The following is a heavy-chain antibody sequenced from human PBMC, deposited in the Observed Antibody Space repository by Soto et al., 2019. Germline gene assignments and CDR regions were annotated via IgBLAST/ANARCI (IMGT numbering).Heavy chain of an antibody. Sequence: SETLSLTCTVSGGSIRSYYWSWIRQPAGKGLEWIGRIYTSGSTNYNPSLKSRVTMSVDTSKNQFSLKLSSVTAADTAVYYCARDTSEVVPAAPYYYYYGMDVWGQGTTVTVSS. J-gene: IGHJ6*02. CDR1: GGSIRSYY. D-gene: IGHD2-2*01. CDR2: IYTSGST. CDR3: ARDTSEVVPAAPYYYYYGMDV. V-gene: IGHV4-4*07.